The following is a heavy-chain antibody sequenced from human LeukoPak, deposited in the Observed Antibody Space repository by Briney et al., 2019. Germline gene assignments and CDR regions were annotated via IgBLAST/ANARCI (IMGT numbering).Heavy chain of an antibody. V-gene: IGHV3-30-3*01. CDR1: GFTFSSYA. J-gene: IGHJ3*02. D-gene: IGHD1-26*01. CDR3: ARYRHESAGPHAFDI. CDR2: ISYDGSNK. Sequence: GGSLRLSCAASGFTFSSYAMHWVRQAPGKGLERVAVISYDGSNKYYADSVKGRFTISRDNSKNTLYLQMNSLRAEDTAVYYCARYRHESAGPHAFDIWGQGTMVTVSS.